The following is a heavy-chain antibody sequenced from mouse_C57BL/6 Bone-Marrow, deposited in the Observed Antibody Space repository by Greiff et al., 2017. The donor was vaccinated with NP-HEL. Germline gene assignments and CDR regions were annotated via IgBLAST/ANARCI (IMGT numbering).Heavy chain of an antibody. V-gene: IGHV1-54*01. CDR2: INPGSGGT. J-gene: IGHJ2*01. Sequence: QVQLKQSGAELVRPGTSVKVSCKASGYAFTNYLIEWVKQRPGQGLERIGVINPGSGGTNYNEKFKGKATLTADKSSSTAYMQLSSLTSEDSAVYFCARSYYGSDWGQGTTLTVSS. CDR1: GYAFTNYL. CDR3: ARSYYGSD. D-gene: IGHD1-1*01.